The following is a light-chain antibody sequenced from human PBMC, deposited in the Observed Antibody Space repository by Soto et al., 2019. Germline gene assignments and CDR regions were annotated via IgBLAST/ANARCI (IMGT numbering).Light chain of an antibody. CDR3: QLYGISPQ. Sequence: EIVLTQSPGTLSLSPGERATLSCRASQSLTSDYLSWYQQRPGQSPRLLIYDTDRRATDVPDRFSGSASGPDFTLTINRLEPDDFAVYYCQLYGISPQFGQGTRLEIK. V-gene: IGKV3-20*01. CDR2: DTD. J-gene: IGKJ5*01. CDR1: QSLTSDY.